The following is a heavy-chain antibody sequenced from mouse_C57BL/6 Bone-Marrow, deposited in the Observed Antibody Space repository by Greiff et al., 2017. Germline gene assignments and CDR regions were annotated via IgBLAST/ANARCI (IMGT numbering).Heavy chain of an antibody. Sequence: VQLQQSGAELVRPGASVKLSCKASGYTFTDYYINWVKQRPGQGLEWIARIYPGSGNTYYNEKFKGKATLTAEKSSSTAYMQLSSLTSEDSAVYFCARWADLLGYYFDYWGQGTTLTVSS. CDR3: ARWADLLGYYFDY. CDR2: IYPGSGNT. D-gene: IGHD2-1*01. J-gene: IGHJ2*01. V-gene: IGHV1-76*01. CDR1: GYTFTDYY.